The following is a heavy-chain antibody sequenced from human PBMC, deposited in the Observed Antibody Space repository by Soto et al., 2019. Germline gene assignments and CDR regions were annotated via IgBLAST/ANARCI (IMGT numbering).Heavy chain of an antibody. V-gene: IGHV3-30*18. CDR1: GFTFSSYG. J-gene: IGHJ6*02. Sequence: GGSVRLSCAASGFTFSSYGMHWVRQAPGKGLEWVAVISYDGSNKYYADSVKGRFTISRDNSKNTLYLQMNSLRAEDTAVYYCAKGGQLWTNYYYYGMDVWGQGTTVTVSS. CDR2: ISYDGSNK. D-gene: IGHD5-18*01. CDR3: AKGGQLWTNYYYYGMDV.